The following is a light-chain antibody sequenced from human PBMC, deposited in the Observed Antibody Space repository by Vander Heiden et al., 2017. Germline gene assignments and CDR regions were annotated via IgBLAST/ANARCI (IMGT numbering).Light chain of an antibody. CDR2: DAS. CDR1: QDISNY. V-gene: IGKV1-33*01. Sequence: DIQMTQSPSSLSASVGDRVTITCQASQDISNYLNWYQQKPGKAPKLLIYDASNFETRVPSRFSGRGSGTDFTFTISSMQPEDIATYYCQQYDNLPITFGPGTKVDIK. J-gene: IGKJ3*01. CDR3: QQYDNLPIT.